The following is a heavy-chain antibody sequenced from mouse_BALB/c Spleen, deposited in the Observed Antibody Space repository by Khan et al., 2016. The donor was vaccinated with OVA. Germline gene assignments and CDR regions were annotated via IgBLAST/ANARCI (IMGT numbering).Heavy chain of an antibody. CDR1: GFTFSSFG. J-gene: IGHJ1*01. Sequence: EVELVESGGGLVQPGGSRKLSCAASGFTFSSFGIHLVRQAPKKGLEWVAYISSGSSTIYYVDTVKGRFTISRDIPKNTLFLQMTSLRSEDTAMYYCARSGGNFHWYFDVWGAGTSVTVSS. CDR3: ARSGGNFHWYFDV. CDR2: ISSGSSTI. D-gene: IGHD2-1*01. V-gene: IGHV5-17*02.